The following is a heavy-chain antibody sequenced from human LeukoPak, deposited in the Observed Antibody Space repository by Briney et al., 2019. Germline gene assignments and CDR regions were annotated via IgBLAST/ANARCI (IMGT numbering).Heavy chain of an antibody. CDR3: ARHRPVPGYFDY. CDR2: IYYRGTT. Sequence: SETLSLTCTVSGGSISSSSYYWGWIRQPPGKGLEWVGSIYYRGTTYYNPSLKSRVTISVDTSENQFSLRLNSVTAADTAMYYCARHRPVPGYFDYWGQGALVTVSS. CDR1: GGSISSSSYY. V-gene: IGHV4-39*01. J-gene: IGHJ4*02.